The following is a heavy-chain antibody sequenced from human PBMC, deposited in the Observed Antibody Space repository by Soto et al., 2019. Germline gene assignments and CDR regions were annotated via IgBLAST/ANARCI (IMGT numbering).Heavy chain of an antibody. J-gene: IGHJ4*02. D-gene: IGHD1-26*01. CDR2: ISYDGSHK. CDR1: GFLFDTYG. V-gene: IGHV3-30*03. Sequence: VQLVESGGGEVQPGRSLRLSCVASGFLFDTYGMHWVRQTPGKGLEWVAIISYDGSHKEYADSVKGRFAISRDNSENTLYLQMNNLGVEDTALYYCATSASSDHWGQGTQVTVSS. CDR3: ATSASSDH.